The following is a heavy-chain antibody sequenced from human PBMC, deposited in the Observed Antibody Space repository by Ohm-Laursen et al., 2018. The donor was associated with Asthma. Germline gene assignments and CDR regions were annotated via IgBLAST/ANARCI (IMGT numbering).Heavy chain of an antibody. CDR1: GYSFTTYW. CDR2: VYPGDSDT. Sequence: ESLRISCKASGYSFTTYWIGWVRQMPGKGLEWMGIVYPGDSDTRYSPSLQGQVTISADKSISTAYLQWSSLKASDTAMYYCARRLLLGAGRDAFDIWGQGTMVTVSS. V-gene: IGHV5-51*01. CDR3: ARRLLLGAGRDAFDI. J-gene: IGHJ3*02. D-gene: IGHD1-26*01.